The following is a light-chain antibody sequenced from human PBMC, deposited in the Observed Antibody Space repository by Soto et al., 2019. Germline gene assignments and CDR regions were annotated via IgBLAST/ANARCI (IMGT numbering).Light chain of an antibody. Sequence: DVVLTQSPDSLAMSLGETATITCKTSQNALFSASNKNYIAWYQRRPGQPLKLLFYWASTRASGVPERFSGSGSGTDVTLTISNLQPDDAATYYCQQYFSIPMFTFAQGTKLQIK. CDR3: QQYFSIPMFT. CDR1: QNALFSASNKNY. CDR2: WAS. V-gene: IGKV4-1*01. J-gene: IGKJ2*01.